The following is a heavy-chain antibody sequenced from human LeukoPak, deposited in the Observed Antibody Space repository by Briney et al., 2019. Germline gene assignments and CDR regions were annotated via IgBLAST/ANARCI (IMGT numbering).Heavy chain of an antibody. CDR2: INPSGGST. J-gene: IGHJ6*03. D-gene: IGHD3-10*01. CDR1: GYTFTSYY. Sequence: GASVKVSCKASGYTFTSYYMHWVRQAPGQGLEWMGIINPSGGSTSYAQKFQGRVTMTRDTSTSTVYMELSSLRSEDTAVYYCGRETYGSGSRSLWAEYNYYMDVWGRGTTVTISS. CDR3: GRETYGSGSRSLWAEYNYYMDV. V-gene: IGHV1-46*01.